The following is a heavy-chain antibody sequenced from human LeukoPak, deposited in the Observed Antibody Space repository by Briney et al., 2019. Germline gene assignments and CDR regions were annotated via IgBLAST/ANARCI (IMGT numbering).Heavy chain of an antibody. V-gene: IGHV3-23*01. D-gene: IGHD3-10*01. J-gene: IGHJ4*02. Sequence: GGSLRLSCAASGFTFINFAMNWVRQAPGKGLEWVSVISGGGDSPYYADSVKGRFTISRDNSKNTLYLQLNSLRAEDTAVYYCAKKLKGTYGSGTIDYWGQGTLVTVSS. CDR2: ISGGGDSP. CDR3: AKKLKGTYGSGTIDY. CDR1: GFTFINFA.